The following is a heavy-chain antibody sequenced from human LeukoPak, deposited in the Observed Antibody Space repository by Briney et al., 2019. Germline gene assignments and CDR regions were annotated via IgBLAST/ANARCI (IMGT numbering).Heavy chain of an antibody. Sequence: PGGSLRLSCAASGFTFGSYTMNWVRQAPGKGLEWLAYIIGSSSIIYYADSVKGRFTISRDNSKNTLYLQMNSLRAEDTAVYYCAKDPAWGVRGVTPPDYWGQGTLVTVSS. V-gene: IGHV3-23*01. CDR1: GFTFGSYT. J-gene: IGHJ4*02. CDR3: AKDPAWGVRGVTPPDY. D-gene: IGHD3-10*01. CDR2: IIGSSSII.